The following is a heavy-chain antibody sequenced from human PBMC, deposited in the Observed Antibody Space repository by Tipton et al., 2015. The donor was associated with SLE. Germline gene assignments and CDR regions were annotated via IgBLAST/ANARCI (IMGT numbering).Heavy chain of an antibody. D-gene: IGHD4-17*01. Sequence: TLSLTCTVSGGSLSNDDYYWGWIRQSPGTGLHWIGNIHYTGSTYYNPSLKGRVTISLDTSRNQFSLKVTSVTAADTAMYYCARNPSGGDYRGKFDPWGQGTRVTVSS. CDR2: IHYTGST. V-gene: IGHV4-39*07. CDR3: ARNPSGGDYRGKFDP. CDR1: GGSLSNDDYY. J-gene: IGHJ5*02.